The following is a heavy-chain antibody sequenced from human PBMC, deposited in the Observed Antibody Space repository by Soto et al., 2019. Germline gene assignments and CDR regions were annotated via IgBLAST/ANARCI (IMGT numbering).Heavy chain of an antibody. V-gene: IGHV3-30*18. D-gene: IGHD2-15*01. CDR1: GFTFSSYG. CDR3: AKGNRSSPFDY. J-gene: IGHJ4*02. CDR2: ISYDGSNK. Sequence: VQLVESGGGVVQPGRSLRLSCAASGFTFSSYGMHWVRQAPGKGLEWVAVISYDGSNKYYADSVKGRFTISRDNSKNTLYLQMNSLRAEDTAVYYCAKGNRSSPFDYWGQGTLVTVSS.